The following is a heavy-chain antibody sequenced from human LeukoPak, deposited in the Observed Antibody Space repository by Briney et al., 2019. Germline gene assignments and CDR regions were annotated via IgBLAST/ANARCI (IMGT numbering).Heavy chain of an antibody. CDR2: IYSSGST. D-gene: IGHD6-19*01. Sequence: NPSELLCLTCTVCGVFISSYYWSWIRQPAVKGLDWLGRIYSSGSTYANTSLRSGVTTSVGPSENQFSLELSSVTAADTAVYYCARDNPPQSNSGWFAYWGQGTLVTVS. V-gene: IGHV4-4*07. J-gene: IGHJ4*02. CDR1: GVFISSYY. CDR3: ARDNPPQSNSGWFAY.